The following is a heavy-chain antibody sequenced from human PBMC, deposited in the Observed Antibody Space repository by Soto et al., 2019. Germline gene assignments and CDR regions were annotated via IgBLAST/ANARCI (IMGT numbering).Heavy chain of an antibody. J-gene: IGHJ4*02. CDR2: ISSSSSYI. Sequence: GGSLRLSCAASGFTFSSYSMNWVRQAPGKGLEWVSSISSSSSYIYYADSVKGRFTISRDNAKNSLYLQMNSLRAEDTAVYYCARLLTVPSTYDFWSGYYLVSAEGDYWGQGTLVTVSS. D-gene: IGHD3-3*01. V-gene: IGHV3-21*01. CDR1: GFTFSSYS. CDR3: ARLLTVPSTYDFWSGYYLVSAEGDY.